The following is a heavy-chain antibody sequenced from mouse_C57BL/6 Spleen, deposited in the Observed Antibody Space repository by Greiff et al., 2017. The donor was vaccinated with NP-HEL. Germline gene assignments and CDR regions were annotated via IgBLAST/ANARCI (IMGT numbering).Heavy chain of an antibody. CDR1: GYTFTSYW. Sequence: VQLQQPGAELVMPGASVKLSCKASGYTFTSYWMHWVKQRPGQGLEWIGEIDPSDSYTNYNQKFKGKSTLTVDKSSSTAYMQLSSLTSEDSAVYYCASGDYYGSSFYWYFDVWGTGTTVTVSS. D-gene: IGHD1-1*01. J-gene: IGHJ1*03. V-gene: IGHV1-69*01. CDR3: ASGDYYGSSFYWYFDV. CDR2: IDPSDSYT.